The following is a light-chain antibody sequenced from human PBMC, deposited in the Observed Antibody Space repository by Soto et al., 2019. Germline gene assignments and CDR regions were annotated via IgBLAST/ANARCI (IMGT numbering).Light chain of an antibody. J-gene: IGKJ1*01. CDR1: QSVRSN. V-gene: IGKV3-15*01. CDR3: QQYNNWPPAWT. CDR2: GAS. Sequence: DILMTQSPDTVSVSTGDRATLSCRAGQSVRSNLAWYQQTTGQSPRLLIYGASTRATGIPARFSGSGSGTQFTRTISSLQSEEFAGYYGQQYNNWPPAWTCGQGTKVDIK.